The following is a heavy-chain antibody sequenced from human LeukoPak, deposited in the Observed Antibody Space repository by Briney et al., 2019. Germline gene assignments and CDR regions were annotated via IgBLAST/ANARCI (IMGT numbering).Heavy chain of an antibody. D-gene: IGHD2-2*01. CDR3: ARHIVVVPAGIVLFDP. J-gene: IGHJ5*02. Sequence: ETLSLTCTVSGGSISSYYWSWIRQPPGKGLEWIGYIYYSGSTNYNPSLKSRVTISVDTSKNQFSLKLSSVTAVDTAVYYCARHIVVVPAGIVLFDPWGQGTLVTVSS. CDR1: GGSISSYY. V-gene: IGHV4-59*08. CDR2: IYYSGST.